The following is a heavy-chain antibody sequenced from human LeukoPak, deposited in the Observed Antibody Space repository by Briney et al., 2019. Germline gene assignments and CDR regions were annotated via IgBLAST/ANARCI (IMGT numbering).Heavy chain of an antibody. J-gene: IGHJ5*02. CDR3: ARENAGYCSSTSCYWFDP. CDR2: INPNSGGT. V-gene: IGHV1-2*02. CDR1: GYTFTGYY. D-gene: IGHD2-2*01. Sequence: ASVKVSCKASGYTFTGYYMHWVRQAPGQGLEWMGWINPNSGGTNYAQKFQGRVTMTRDTSISTAYMELSRLRSDDTAVYYCARENAGYCSSTSCYWFDPWGQGTLVTVSS.